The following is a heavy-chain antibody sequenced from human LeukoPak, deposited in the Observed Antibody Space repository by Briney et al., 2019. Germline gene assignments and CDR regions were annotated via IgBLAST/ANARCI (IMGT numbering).Heavy chain of an antibody. CDR1: GFTFSSYA. CDR3: AKGSSSWYYFDY. J-gene: IGHJ4*02. D-gene: IGHD6-13*01. Sequence: AGGSLRLSCAASGFTFSSYAMSWVRQAPGKGLEWVSAISGGGGSTYYADSVKGRFTISRDNSKNTLYLQMNSLRAEDTAVYYCAKGSSSWYYFDYWGQGTLVTVSS. V-gene: IGHV3-23*01. CDR2: ISGGGGST.